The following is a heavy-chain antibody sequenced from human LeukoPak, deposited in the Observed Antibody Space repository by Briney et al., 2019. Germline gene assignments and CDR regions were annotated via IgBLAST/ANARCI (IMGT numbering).Heavy chain of an antibody. CDR3: AKGWGIVGATTHFDY. CDR2: IGYSGGSI. CDR1: GFSFSSYT. V-gene: IGHV3-23*01. Sequence: GGSLRLSCAASGFSFSSYTMTWVRQAPGKGLEWVSVIGYSGGSIHFADSVKGRFAISRDNSHNTLYLQMNSLRAEDTAVYYCAKGWGIVGATTHFDYWGQGTLVTVSS. J-gene: IGHJ4*02. D-gene: IGHD1-26*01.